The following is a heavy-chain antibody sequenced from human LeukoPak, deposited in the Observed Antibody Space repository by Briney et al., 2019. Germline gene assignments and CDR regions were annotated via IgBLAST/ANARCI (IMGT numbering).Heavy chain of an antibody. Sequence: KFQGRVTITRDTSASTAYMELSSLRSEDTAVYYCARGGRITIFGVVNDDFDYWGQGTLVTVSS. J-gene: IGHJ4*02. V-gene: IGHV1-3*01. CDR3: ARGGRITIFGVVNDDFDY. D-gene: IGHD3-3*01.